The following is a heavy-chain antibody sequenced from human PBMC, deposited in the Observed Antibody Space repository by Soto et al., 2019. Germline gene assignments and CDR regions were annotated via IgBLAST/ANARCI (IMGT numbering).Heavy chain of an antibody. Sequence: ASVKVSCKASGYTFTSYYMHWVRQAPGQGLEWMGIINPSGGSTSYAQKFQGRVTMTRDTSTSTVYMELSSLRSEDTAVYYCARRHPSGYYDFWSGYYLDYWGQGTLVTVSS. V-gene: IGHV1-46*01. J-gene: IGHJ4*02. D-gene: IGHD3-3*01. CDR3: ARRHPSGYYDFWSGYYLDY. CDR1: GYTFTSYY. CDR2: INPSGGST.